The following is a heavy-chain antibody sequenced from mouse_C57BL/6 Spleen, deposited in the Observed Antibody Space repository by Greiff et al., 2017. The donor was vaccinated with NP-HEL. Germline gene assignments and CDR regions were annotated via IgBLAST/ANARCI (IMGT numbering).Heavy chain of an antibody. CDR3: TGGVGYDWYFDV. CDR2: IRLKSDNYAT. V-gene: IGHV6-3*01. J-gene: IGHJ1*03. Sequence: EVKLMESGGGLVQPGGSMKLSCVASGFTFSNYWMNWVRQSPEKGLEWVAQIRLKSDNYATHYADSVKGRFTISRDDSKSSVYLQMNNLRAEDTGIYYCTGGVGYDWYFDVWGTGTTVTVSS. D-gene: IGHD2-2*01. CDR1: GFTFSNYW.